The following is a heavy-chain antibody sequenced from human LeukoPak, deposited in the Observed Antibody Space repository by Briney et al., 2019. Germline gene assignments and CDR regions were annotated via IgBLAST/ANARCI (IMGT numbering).Heavy chain of an antibody. CDR2: IYYSGST. D-gene: IGHD6-13*01. V-gene: IGHV4-39*01. J-gene: IGHJ4*02. CDR3: ARQPSTSWYYFDY. CDR1: VDSISIRSYY. Sequence: PSETLSLTCTVSVDSISIRSYYCGSSRRPPGKGLDLIWRIYYSGSTYYNPSLKSRVTISIDTSKNQFSLKLSCVSPANTAVYFCARQPSTSWYYFDYWGQGTLVTVSS.